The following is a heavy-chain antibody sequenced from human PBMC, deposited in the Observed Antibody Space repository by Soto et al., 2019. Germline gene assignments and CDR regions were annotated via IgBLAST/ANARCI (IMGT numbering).Heavy chain of an antibody. D-gene: IGHD2-21*01. CDR1: GFTVSSNY. Sequence: GGSLRLSCAASGFTVSSNYMSWVRQAPGKGLEWVSVIYSGGSTYYADSVKGRFTISRDNSKNTLYLQMNSLRAEDTAVYYCASPPTYSPDAFDIWGQGTMVTVSS. J-gene: IGHJ3*02. CDR3: ASPPTYSPDAFDI. V-gene: IGHV3-53*05. CDR2: IYSGGST.